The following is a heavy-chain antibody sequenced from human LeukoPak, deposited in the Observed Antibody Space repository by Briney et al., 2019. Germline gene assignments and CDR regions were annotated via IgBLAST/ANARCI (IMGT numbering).Heavy chain of an antibody. D-gene: IGHD3-10*01. CDR2: ISMNSSSTI. V-gene: IGHV3-48*04. CDR3: AGEGRYYGSGSYLYYYGMDV. J-gene: IGHJ6*02. Sequence: GGSLRLSCAASGFTFSSYSMNWVRQAPGKGLEWVSYISMNSSSTIYYADSVKGRFTISRDNAKNSLYLQMNSLRAEDTAVYYCAGEGRYYGSGSYLYYYGMDVWGQGTTVTVSS. CDR1: GFTFSSYS.